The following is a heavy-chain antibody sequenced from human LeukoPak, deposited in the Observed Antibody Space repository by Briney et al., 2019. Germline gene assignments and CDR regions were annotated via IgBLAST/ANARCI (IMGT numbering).Heavy chain of an antibody. CDR2: IYYSGST. V-gene: IGHV4-39*07. Sequence: SETLSLTCTVSGGSISSSSYYWGWIRQPPGKGLEWIGSIYYSGSTYYNPSLKSRVTISVDTSKNQFSLKLSSVTTADTAVYYCARDGGGSDCWGQGTLVTVSS. CDR3: ARDGGGSDC. CDR1: GGSISSSSYY. D-gene: IGHD2-15*01. J-gene: IGHJ4*02.